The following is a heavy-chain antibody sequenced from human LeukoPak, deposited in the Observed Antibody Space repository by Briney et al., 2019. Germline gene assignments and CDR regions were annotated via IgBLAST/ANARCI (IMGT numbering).Heavy chain of an antibody. Sequence: GGSLRLSCAASGFTFSSYAMSWVRQAPGKGLEWVSAISGSGGSTYYADSVKGRFTISRDNSKNTLYLEMHSLRAEDTAVYYCAKDHMYSSSSSWFDPWGQGTLVIVSS. CDR3: AKDHMYSSSSSWFDP. D-gene: IGHD6-6*01. J-gene: IGHJ5*02. CDR1: GFTFSSYA. CDR2: ISGSGGST. V-gene: IGHV3-23*01.